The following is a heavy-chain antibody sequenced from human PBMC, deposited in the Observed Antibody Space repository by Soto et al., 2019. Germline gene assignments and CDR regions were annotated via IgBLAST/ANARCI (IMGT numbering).Heavy chain of an antibody. D-gene: IGHD3-22*01. CDR1: GGTFSSYA. V-gene: IGHV1-69*01. CDR2: IIPIFGTA. J-gene: IGHJ4*02. CDR3: ATNIPGGSGYYYEGVDY. Sequence: QVQLVQSGAEVKKPGSSVKVSCKASGGTFSSYAISWVRQAPGQGLEWMGGIIPIFGTANYAQKFQGRVTITADESTSTAYMELSSLRSEDTAVYYCATNIPGGSGYYYEGVDYWGQGTLVTVSS.